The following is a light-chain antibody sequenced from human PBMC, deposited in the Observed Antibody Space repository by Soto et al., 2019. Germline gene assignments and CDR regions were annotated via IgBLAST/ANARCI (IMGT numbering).Light chain of an antibody. CDR3: QHYDTFSWT. CDR2: AAS. J-gene: IGKJ1*01. V-gene: IGKV1-5*01. CDR1: QDIDTS. Sequence: DIRMTQSPSTLSASVGDRVTITCRASQDIDTSLAWFQQRPGKAPKLLIYAASGLESGVPSTFSGSGSGTEFTLTISSVQPDDFATYFCQHYDTFSWTFGQGTKVDIK.